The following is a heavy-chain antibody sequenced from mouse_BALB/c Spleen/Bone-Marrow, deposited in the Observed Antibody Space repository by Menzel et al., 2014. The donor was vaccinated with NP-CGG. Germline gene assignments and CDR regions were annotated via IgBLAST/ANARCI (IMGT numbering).Heavy chain of an antibody. Sequence: EVKLMESGAELVKPGASVKLSCTASGFNIKDTYMHWVKQRPEQGLEWIGRIDPANGNTKYDPKFQGKATITADASSNTAYLQLRSLTSEDTAVYYCASYVYGFYFDYWGQGTPLTVSS. CDR1: GFNIKDTY. J-gene: IGHJ2*01. CDR2: IDPANGNT. V-gene: IGHV14-3*02. CDR3: ASYVYGFYFDY. D-gene: IGHD2-2*01.